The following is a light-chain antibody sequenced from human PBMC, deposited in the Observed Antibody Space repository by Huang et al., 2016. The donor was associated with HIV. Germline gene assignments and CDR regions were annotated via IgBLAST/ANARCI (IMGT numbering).Light chain of an antibody. CDR2: DAS. V-gene: IGKV3-11*01. J-gene: IGKJ2*01. CDR1: QSVSDY. CDR3: QQRSNWPPVYT. Sequence: EIVLTQSPATLSLSPGERANLSCRASQSVSDYLAWYQQKPGQAPRRLIYDASNRATGIPARFSGSGSGTDFTLTISSLEPEDFAVYYCQQRSNWPPVYTFGQGTKLEIK.